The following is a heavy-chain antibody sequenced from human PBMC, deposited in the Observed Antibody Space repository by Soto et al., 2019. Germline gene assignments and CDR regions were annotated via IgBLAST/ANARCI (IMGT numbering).Heavy chain of an antibody. V-gene: IGHV4-61*01. Sequence: QVQLQESGPGLVKPSETLSLTCTVSGASVNSENYYWSWIRQPPGKGLEWIGYVYYSGSTNYNPSLKSRATISLDTYKNQFSLKMTSMTSADTAFYYCARGLLRFLQWFDPWGQGTLVTVSS. J-gene: IGHJ5*02. CDR1: GASVNSENYY. D-gene: IGHD3-3*01. CDR2: VYYSGST. CDR3: ARGLLRFLQWFDP.